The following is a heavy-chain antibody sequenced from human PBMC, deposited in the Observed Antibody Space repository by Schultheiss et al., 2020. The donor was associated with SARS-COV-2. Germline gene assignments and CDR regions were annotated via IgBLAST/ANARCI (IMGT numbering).Heavy chain of an antibody. CDR1: GFTFSSYD. CDR3: ARASGYSYAYYFDY. Sequence: GGSLRLSCAASGFTFSSYDMHWVRQATGKGLEWVSAIGTAGDPYYPGSVKGRFTISRENAKNSLYLQMNSLRAGDTAVYYCARASGYSYAYYFDYWGQGTLVTVSS. CDR2: IGTAGDP. D-gene: IGHD5-18*01. J-gene: IGHJ4*02. V-gene: IGHV3-13*05.